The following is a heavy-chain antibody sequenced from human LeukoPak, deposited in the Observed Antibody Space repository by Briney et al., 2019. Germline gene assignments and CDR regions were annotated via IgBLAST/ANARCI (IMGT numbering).Heavy chain of an antibody. D-gene: IGHD3-22*01. J-gene: IGHJ5*02. CDR1: GGSFSGYY. V-gene: IGHV4-34*01. CDR2: INHSGST. Sequence: SETLSLTCAVYGGSFSGYYWSWIRQPPGKGLEWIGEINHSGSTNYNPSLKSRVTISVDTSKNQFSLKLSSVTAADTAVYYCARRKAMIVVDSTTNWFDPWGQGTLVTVSS. CDR3: ARRKAMIVVDSTTNWFDP.